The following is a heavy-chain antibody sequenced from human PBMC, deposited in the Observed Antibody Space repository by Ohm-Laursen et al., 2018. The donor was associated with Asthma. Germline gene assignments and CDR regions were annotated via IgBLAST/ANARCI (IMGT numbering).Heavy chain of an antibody. CDR3: ARLFIAAAGHFDY. Sequence: SDTLSLTCTVSGGSISSSSYYWGWIRQPPGKGLEWIGSIYYSGNTYYNPSLKSRVTISVDTSKNQFSLKLSSVTAADTAVYYCARLFIAAAGHFDYWGQGTLVTVSS. J-gene: IGHJ4*02. CDR2: IYYSGNT. V-gene: IGHV4-39*01. CDR1: GGSISSSSYY. D-gene: IGHD6-13*01.